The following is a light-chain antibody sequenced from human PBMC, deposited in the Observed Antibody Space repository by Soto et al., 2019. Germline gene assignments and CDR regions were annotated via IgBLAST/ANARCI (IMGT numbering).Light chain of an antibody. V-gene: IGKV3-20*01. CDR2: DAS. Sequence: EIVLTQSPGTLSLSPGERATLSCRASQSVSSSYLAWYQQKPGQAPRLLIYDASSSATGIPDRFSRIGSGTDFTRAISRLQPEECAMYYGQRCGSSSYTFGQWTKLELK. J-gene: IGKJ2*01. CDR3: QRCGSSSYT. CDR1: QSVSSSY.